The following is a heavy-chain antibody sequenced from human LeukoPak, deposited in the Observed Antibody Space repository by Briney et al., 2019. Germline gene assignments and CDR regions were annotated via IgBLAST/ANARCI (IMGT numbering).Heavy chain of an antibody. D-gene: IGHD6-19*01. Sequence: SETLSLTCTVSGGSISSSSYYWGWIRQPPGKGLEWIGSIYYSGSTYYNPSLKSRATISVDTSKNQFSLKLSSVTAADTAVYYCARRILSGWYMGAFDIWGQGTMVTVSS. J-gene: IGHJ3*02. CDR1: GGSISSSSYY. CDR3: ARRILSGWYMGAFDI. CDR2: IYYSGST. V-gene: IGHV4-39*01.